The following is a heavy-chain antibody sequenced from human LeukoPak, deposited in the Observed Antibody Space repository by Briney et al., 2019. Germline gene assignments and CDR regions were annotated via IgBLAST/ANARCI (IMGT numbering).Heavy chain of an antibody. V-gene: IGHV3-23*01. CDR2: ISGGGGGT. CDR1: GFTFSSYA. CDR3: AKSGSGNYYDRFDY. D-gene: IGHD3-10*01. Sequence: PGGSLRLSCAASGFTFSSYAMSWVRQAPGKGLEWVSVISGGGGGTYYADSVKGRFTISSDSSKNTLYLQMNSLRAEDTAVYYCAKSGSGNYYDRFDYWGQGTLITVSS. J-gene: IGHJ4*02.